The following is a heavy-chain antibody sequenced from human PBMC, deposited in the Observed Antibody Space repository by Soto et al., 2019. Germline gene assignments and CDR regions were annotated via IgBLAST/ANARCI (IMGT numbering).Heavy chain of an antibody. J-gene: IGHJ6*02. CDR3: AIPHWIPLWSTYYYGMDV. CDR1: GGTFSSYA. D-gene: IGHD5-18*01. V-gene: IGHV1-69*06. CDR2: IIPIFGTA. Sequence: QVQLVQSGAEVKKPGSSVKVSCKASGGTFSSYAISWVRQAPGQGLEWMGGIIPIFGTANYAQKFQGRVTITADKSTSTAYMELSSLRSEDTAVYYCAIPHWIPLWSTYYYGMDVWGQGTTVTVSS.